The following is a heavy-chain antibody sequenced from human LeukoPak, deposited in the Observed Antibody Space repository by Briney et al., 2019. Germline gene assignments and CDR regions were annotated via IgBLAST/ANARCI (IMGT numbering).Heavy chain of an antibody. CDR3: ARVGGSTWDYYYYGMDV. CDR2: INAGNGST. Sequence: ASVKVSCKASGYTFTSYAMHWVRQAPGQRLEWMGWINAGNGSTKYSQKFQGRVTITRDTSASTAYMELSSLRSEDTAVYYCARVGGSTWDYYYYGMDVWGQGTLVTVSS. J-gene: IGHJ6*02. D-gene: IGHD2/OR15-2a*01. CDR1: GYTFTSYA. V-gene: IGHV1-3*01.